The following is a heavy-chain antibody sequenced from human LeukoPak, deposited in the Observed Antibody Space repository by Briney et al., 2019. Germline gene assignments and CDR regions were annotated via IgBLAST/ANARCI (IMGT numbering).Heavy chain of an antibody. V-gene: IGHV4-4*02. D-gene: IGHD3-10*01. Sequence: SGTLSLTCAVSGGSISSSNWWSWVRQPPGKGLEWIGEIYHSGSTNYNPSLKSRVTISVDKSKNQFSLKLSSVTAADMAVYYCASGRVWFGEPYYFDYWGQGTLATVSS. CDR1: GGSISSSNW. CDR3: ASGRVWFGEPYYFDY. CDR2: IYHSGST. J-gene: IGHJ4*02.